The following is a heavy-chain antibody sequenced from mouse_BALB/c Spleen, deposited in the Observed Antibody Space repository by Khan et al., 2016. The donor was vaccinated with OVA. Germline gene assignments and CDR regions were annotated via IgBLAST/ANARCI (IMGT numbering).Heavy chain of an antibody. CDR2: TYPGGGYT. V-gene: IGHV1-63*02. Sequence: VQLVESGAELVRPGTSVKMSCKAAGYTFTNYWIGWVKQRPGHGLEWIGDTYPGGGYTNYNEKFKGKATLTADTSSSTAYMQLSGLTSEDSATYYCARRGAARDPWDYFDYWGQGTTLPVSS. D-gene: IGHD3-1*01. J-gene: IGHJ2*01. CDR1: GYTFTNYW. CDR3: ARRGAARDPWDYFDY.